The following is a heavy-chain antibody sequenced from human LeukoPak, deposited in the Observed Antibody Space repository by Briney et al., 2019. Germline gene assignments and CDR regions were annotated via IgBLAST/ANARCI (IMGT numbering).Heavy chain of an antibody. D-gene: IGHD3-10*01. CDR2: ISSSSSTI. CDR3: ARPITMVRGVPSDY. V-gene: IGHV3-48*01. CDR1: GSTFSSYS. J-gene: IGHJ4*02. Sequence: GGSLRLSCAASGSTFSSYSMNWVRQARGKGLEWVSYISSSSSTIYYADSVKGQFTISRDNAKNSPYLQMNSLRAEDTAVHYCARPITMVRGVPSDYWGQGTPVTVSS.